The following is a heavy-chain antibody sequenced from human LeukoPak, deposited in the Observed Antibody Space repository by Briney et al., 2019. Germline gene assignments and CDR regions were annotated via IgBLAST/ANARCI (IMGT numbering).Heavy chain of an antibody. D-gene: IGHD3-22*01. CDR1: GYSISSGYY. V-gene: IGHV4-38-2*02. Sequence: SETLSLTCTVSGYSISSGYYWAWIRQPPGKGLEWIGDIHHSGNTHCNPSLKSRVTISLDTSKNQFSLRLSSVTAADTAVFYCARVRYSDSTGYYYDFDYWGQGTLVTVSS. CDR2: IHHSGNT. CDR3: ARVRYSDSTGYYYDFDY. J-gene: IGHJ4*02.